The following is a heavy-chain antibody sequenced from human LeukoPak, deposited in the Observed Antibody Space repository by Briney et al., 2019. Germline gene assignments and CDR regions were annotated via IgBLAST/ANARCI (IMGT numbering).Heavy chain of an antibody. D-gene: IGHD3-9*01. CDR1: GFTFSSYW. CDR2: ISSSGSTI. CDR3: ARVDYDILTGYSHFDY. J-gene: IGHJ4*02. Sequence: GGSLRLSCAASGFTFSSYWMSWVRQAPGKGLEWVSYISSSGSTIYYADSVKGRFTISRDNAKNSLYLQMNSLRAEDTAVYYCARVDYDILTGYSHFDYWGQGTLVTVSS. V-gene: IGHV3-48*04.